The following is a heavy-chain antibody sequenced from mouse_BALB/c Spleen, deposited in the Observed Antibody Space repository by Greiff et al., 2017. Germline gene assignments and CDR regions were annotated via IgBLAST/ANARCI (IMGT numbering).Heavy chain of an antibody. CDR3: NVFTTVVSPAY. Sequence: VQLQQSGAELVRPGASVKLSCTASGFNIKDYYMHWVQQRPEQGLEWIGWIDLENGDTEYAPKFQGKATMTADTSSNTAYLQLSSLTSADAAVSCSNVFTTVVSPAYWGQGTLVTVSA. CDR1: GFNIKDYY. J-gene: IGHJ3*01. CDR2: IDLENGDT. D-gene: IGHD1-1*01. V-gene: IGHV14-4*02.